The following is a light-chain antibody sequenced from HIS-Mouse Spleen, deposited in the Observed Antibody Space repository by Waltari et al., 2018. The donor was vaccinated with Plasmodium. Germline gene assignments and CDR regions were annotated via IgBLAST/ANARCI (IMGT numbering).Light chain of an antibody. Sequence: QSALTQPAHVSGSPGQSITIPCTGTSSDVGSYNLVSWYHQQPGKAPKLMIYEGSKRPSGVSNRFSGSKSGNTASLTISGLQAEDEADYYCCSYAGSSTYVFGTGTKVTVL. CDR1: SSDVGSYNL. J-gene: IGLJ1*01. CDR2: EGS. CDR3: CSYAGSSTYV. V-gene: IGLV2-23*01.